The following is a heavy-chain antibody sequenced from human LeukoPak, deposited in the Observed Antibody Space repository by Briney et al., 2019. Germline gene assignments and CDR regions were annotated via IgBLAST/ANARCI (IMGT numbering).Heavy chain of an antibody. D-gene: IGHD5-18*01. V-gene: IGHV1-2*02. CDR2: INPNSGGT. CDR3: ARGDYVYSYGYRYYYYYGMDV. J-gene: IGHJ6*02. Sequence: GASVKVSCKASGYTFTGYYMHWVRQAPGQGLEWMGWINPNSGGTNYAQKFQGRVTMTRNTSISTAYMELSSLRSEDTAVYYCARGDYVYSYGYRYYYYYGMDVWGQGTTVTVSS. CDR1: GYTFTGYY.